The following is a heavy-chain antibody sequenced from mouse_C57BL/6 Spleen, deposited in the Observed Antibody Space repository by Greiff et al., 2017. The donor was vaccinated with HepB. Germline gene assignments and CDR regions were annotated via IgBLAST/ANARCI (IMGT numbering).Heavy chain of an antibody. J-gene: IGHJ2*01. CDR2: IYPGSGST. CDR3: ARKSLYYVDY. CDR1: GYTFTSYW. Sequence: VQLQQPGAELVKPGASVKMSCKASGYTFTSYWITWVKPSPGQGLEWIGDIYPGSGSTNYNEKFKSKATLTVDTSSSTAYMQLSSRTSEDSAVYFCARKSLYYVDYWGQGTTLTVSS. V-gene: IGHV1-55*01.